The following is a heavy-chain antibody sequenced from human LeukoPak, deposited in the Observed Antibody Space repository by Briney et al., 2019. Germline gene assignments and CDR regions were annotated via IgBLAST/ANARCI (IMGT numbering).Heavy chain of an antibody. CDR2: IIPILGIA. CDR3: AAGGLDQTRAEYFQH. CDR1: GGTFSSYA. D-gene: IGHD3/OR15-3a*01. V-gene: IGHV1-69*04. Sequence: SVKVSCKVSGGTFSSYAISWVRQAPGQGLEWMGRIIPILGIANYAQKFQGRVTITADKSTSTAYMELSSLRSEDTAVYYCAAGGLDQTRAEYFQHWGQGTLVTVSS. J-gene: IGHJ1*01.